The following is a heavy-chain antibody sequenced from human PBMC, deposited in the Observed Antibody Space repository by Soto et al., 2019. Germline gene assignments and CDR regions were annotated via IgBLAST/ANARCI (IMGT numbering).Heavy chain of an antibody. Sequence: SETLSLTCTVSGGSISNDAYYWAWIRQPPGKGLEWIAYIYHIGSAYYSPSLKSRLKISVDTSQNQFSLRLRSVTAADTAVYYCARLYFGDLKYYFDQWGQGALVTVSS. V-gene: IGHV4-30-4*01. CDR1: GGSISNDAYY. D-gene: IGHD4-17*01. CDR3: ARLYFGDLKYYFDQ. J-gene: IGHJ4*02. CDR2: IYHIGSA.